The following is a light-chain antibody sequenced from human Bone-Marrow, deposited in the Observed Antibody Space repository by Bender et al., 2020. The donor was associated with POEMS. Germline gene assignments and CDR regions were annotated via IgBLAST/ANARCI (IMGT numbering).Light chain of an antibody. CDR1: DLGDKY. CDR2: QDT. J-gene: IGLJ2*01. V-gene: IGLV3-1*01. CDR3: QAWDTYSVI. Sequence: SYEVTRPPSVSVSPGQTASITCSGDDLGDKYVAWYQQKPGQSPVLVIYQDTKRPSGIPERFSGSNYGNTATLTISGTQAMDEADYYCQAWDTYSVIFGGGTKLTVL.